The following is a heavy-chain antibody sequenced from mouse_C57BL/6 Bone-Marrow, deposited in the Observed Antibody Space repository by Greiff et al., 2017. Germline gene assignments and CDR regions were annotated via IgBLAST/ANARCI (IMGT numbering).Heavy chain of an antibody. J-gene: IGHJ1*03. CDR2: IYPGDGDT. CDR1: GYAFSSSW. D-gene: IGHD2-4*01. CDR3: AREGDYDEKYFDV. V-gene: IGHV1-82*01. Sequence: QVQLQQSGPELVKPGASVKISCKASGYAFSSSWMNWVKQRPGKGLEWIGRIYPGDGDTNCNGKFKGKATLTADKSSSTAYMQLSSLTSEDSAVYFCAREGDYDEKYFDVWGTGTTVTVSS.